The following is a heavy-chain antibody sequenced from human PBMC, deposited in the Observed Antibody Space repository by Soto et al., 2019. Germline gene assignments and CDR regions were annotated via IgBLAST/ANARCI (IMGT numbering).Heavy chain of an antibody. CDR3: VRETAYYFDT. J-gene: IGHJ4*02. V-gene: IGHV3-11*05. Sequence: PGGSLRLSCAASGFTFSGYYMTWIRQAPGKGLECISYISSSGDRTKYADSVKGRFTISRDNAKKSLYLQMNSLRAEDTAVYYCVRETAYYFDTWGQGSLVTVPS. CDR2: ISSSGDRT. CDR1: GFTFSGYY. D-gene: IGHD1-1*01.